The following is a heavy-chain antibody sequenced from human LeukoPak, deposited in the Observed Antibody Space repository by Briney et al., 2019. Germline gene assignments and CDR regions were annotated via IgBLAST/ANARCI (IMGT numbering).Heavy chain of an antibody. Sequence: SVKVSCKASGYTFSGHYLHWVRQAPGQGLEWLGGIIPIFGTANYAQKFQGRVTITADECTSTAYMELGSLRSEDTAVYYCARPDGPPPREPSIYYYGMDVWGQGTTVTVSS. V-gene: IGHV1-69*13. CDR1: GYTFSGHY. CDR3: ARPDGPPPREPSIYYYGMDV. J-gene: IGHJ6*02. CDR2: IIPIFGTA. D-gene: IGHD1-14*01.